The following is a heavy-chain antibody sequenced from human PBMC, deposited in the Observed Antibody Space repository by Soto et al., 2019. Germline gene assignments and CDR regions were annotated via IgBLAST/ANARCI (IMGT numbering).Heavy chain of an antibody. V-gene: IGHV3-23*01. CDR3: TNGPLITGDS. Sequence: GGSLRLCCAASGFAFSNYAMSWVRQAPGKGLEWVSSITSSGGSTYFADSVKGRFTISRDNSKNTLYLQLNSLRAEDTAVYYCTNGPLITGDSWGQGTLVTVSS. CDR1: GFAFSNYA. CDR2: ITSSGGST. D-gene: IGHD3-22*01. J-gene: IGHJ5*01.